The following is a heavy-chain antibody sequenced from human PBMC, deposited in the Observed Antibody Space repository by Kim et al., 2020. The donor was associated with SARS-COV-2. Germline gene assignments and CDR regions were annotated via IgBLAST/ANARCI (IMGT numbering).Heavy chain of an antibody. V-gene: IGHV3-53*01. D-gene: IGHD3-3*01. CDR3: ARGARFSAIVDF. J-gene: IGHJ4*02. Sequence: YVADSVKGRFTISRDSPKNTLYLQMNSLSVEDTAMYYCARGARFSAIVDFWGQGTLVIVSS.